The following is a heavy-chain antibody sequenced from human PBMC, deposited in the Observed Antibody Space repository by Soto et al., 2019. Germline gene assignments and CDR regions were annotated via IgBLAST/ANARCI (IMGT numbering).Heavy chain of an antibody. Sequence: SQTLSLTCAISGDSVSSNSAAWNWIRQSPSRGLEWLGRTYYRSKWYNDYAVSVKSRITFNPATSKNQFSLQLNSVTPEDTAVYYCAARLLWFGESHTWDAFDIWGQGTMVTASS. D-gene: IGHD3-10*01. CDR1: GDSVSSNSAA. V-gene: IGHV6-1*01. J-gene: IGHJ3*02. CDR2: TYYRSKWYN. CDR3: AARLLWFGESHTWDAFDI.